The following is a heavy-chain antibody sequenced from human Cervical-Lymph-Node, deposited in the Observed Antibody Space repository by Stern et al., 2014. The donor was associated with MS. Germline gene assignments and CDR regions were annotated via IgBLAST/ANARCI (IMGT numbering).Heavy chain of an antibody. J-gene: IGHJ4*02. Sequence: VQLVESGAEVKRPGSSVKVSCTASGGTFTTSSITWVRQGPGQGLEWMGAIIPISDTPKYAQKFQGRVTITADESTNTVYMELTSLRSDDTALYYCARAGHSLAPFDFWGQGTLVTVSS. CDR2: IIPISDTP. D-gene: IGHD3-3*02. CDR3: ARAGHSLAPFDF. V-gene: IGHV1-69*01. CDR1: GGTFTTSS.